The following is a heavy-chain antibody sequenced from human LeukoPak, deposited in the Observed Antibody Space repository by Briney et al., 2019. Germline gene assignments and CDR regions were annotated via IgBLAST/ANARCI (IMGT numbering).Heavy chain of an antibody. J-gene: IGHJ4*02. V-gene: IGHV3-7*01. Sequence: PGGSLRLSCAASGFTFSTYWMSWVRQAPGKGLEWVANIKQDGSEKYYVDSVKGRFTTSRDNAKNSLYLQMNSLRAEDTAVYYCARRAVAASVPFDYWGQGTLVTVSS. CDR3: ARRAVAASVPFDY. CDR2: IKQDGSEK. D-gene: IGHD6-19*01. CDR1: GFTFSTYW.